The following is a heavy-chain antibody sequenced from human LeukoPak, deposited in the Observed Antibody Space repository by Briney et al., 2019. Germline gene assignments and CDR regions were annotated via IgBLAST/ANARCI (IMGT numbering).Heavy chain of an antibody. Sequence: GASGKVSCKASGYTYTSYYMHWVRQAAGQWLEWMGLSNPSGGSTSYAQKFQGRVTMTRDTSTSTVYMELSSLRSEDTAVYYCARAPIFGNYYGMDVWGQGTTVTVSS. CDR1: GYTYTSYY. V-gene: IGHV1-46*01. CDR2: SNPSGGST. CDR3: ARAPIFGNYYGMDV. D-gene: IGHD3-3*01. J-gene: IGHJ6*02.